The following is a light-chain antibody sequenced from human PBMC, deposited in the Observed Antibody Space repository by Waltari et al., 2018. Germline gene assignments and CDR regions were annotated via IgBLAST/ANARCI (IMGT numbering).Light chain of an antibody. CDR2: EVT. CDR3: SSYAGSDTWRYV. Sequence: QSALTQPPSASGSPGQSVTIPCTGTSSDVGGYSYVSLFQHHPGKAPKLMIYEVTKRPSGVPDRFSGSKSGNTASLTVSGLQAEDEADYYCSSYAGSDTWRYVFGTGTKVTVL. V-gene: IGLV2-8*01. J-gene: IGLJ1*01. CDR1: SSDVGGYSY.